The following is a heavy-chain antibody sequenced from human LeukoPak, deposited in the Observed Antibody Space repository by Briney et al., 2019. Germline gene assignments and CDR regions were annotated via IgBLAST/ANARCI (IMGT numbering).Heavy chain of an antibody. CDR1: GLTFGTNG. D-gene: IGHD4-17*01. Sequence: GGSLRLSCVASGLTFGTNGMHWVRQAPSKGLEWVAFIRSDGSNKYYADSVKGRFTVSRDNSKNTRYLQRNRLRAEDTAVHYCAKDHYYGDYADYWGQGTLVTASS. CDR3: AKDHYYGDYADY. V-gene: IGHV3-30*02. CDR2: IRSDGSNK. J-gene: IGHJ4*02.